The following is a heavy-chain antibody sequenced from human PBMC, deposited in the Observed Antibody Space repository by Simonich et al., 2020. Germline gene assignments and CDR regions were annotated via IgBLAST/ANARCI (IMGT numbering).Heavy chain of an antibody. V-gene: IGHV1-2*02. J-gene: IGHJ6*03. CDR3: ARDRAARYYYYYYMDV. D-gene: IGHD6-6*01. CDR1: GYTFTGHY. Sequence: QVQLVQSGAEVKKPGASVKVSCKAFGYTFTGHYMHWVRQAPGQGLGVMGRTNPNRGGTNYAQKVQRRVTMTRDTSISTAYMELSRLRSDDTAVYYCARDRAARYYYYYYMDVWGKGTTVTVSS. CDR2: TNPNRGGT.